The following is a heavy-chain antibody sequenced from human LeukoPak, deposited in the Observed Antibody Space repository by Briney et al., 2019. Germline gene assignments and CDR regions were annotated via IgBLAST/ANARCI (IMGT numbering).Heavy chain of an antibody. J-gene: IGHJ4*02. V-gene: IGHV3-9*01. CDR2: ISWSSGNI. CDR1: GFTFDDYA. D-gene: IGHD3-22*01. Sequence: GGSLRLSCAASGFTFDDYAMHWVRQAPGKGLEWVAGISWSSGNIGYADSVKGRFTISRDNAKNSLYLQMNSLRAEDTAVYYCARESGTYYYDSSGYLDWGQGTLVTVSS. CDR3: ARESGTYYYDSSGYLD.